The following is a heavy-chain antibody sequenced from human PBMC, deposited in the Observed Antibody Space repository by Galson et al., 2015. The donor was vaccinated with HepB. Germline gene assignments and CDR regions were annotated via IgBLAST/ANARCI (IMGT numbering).Heavy chain of an antibody. V-gene: IGHV4-39*01. CDR1: GGPIIRQSHY. CDR3: ARHPGLEYFHS. CDR2: VYHTGNT. Sequence: SETLSLTCTVSGGPIIRQSHYWGWIRQPPGKGLQWIGSVYHTGNTYYNPSLTSRVTISVDTSRSQFSLKLSSVTAADTAVYYCARHPGLEYFHSWGQGTLVTVSS. D-gene: IGHD6-6*01. J-gene: IGHJ1*01.